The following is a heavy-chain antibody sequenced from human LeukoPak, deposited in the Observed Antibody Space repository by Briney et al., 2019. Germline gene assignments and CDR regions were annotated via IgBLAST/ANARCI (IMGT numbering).Heavy chain of an antibody. V-gene: IGHV3-30*02. J-gene: IGHJ6*03. CDR1: GFTFSSYG. CDR2: ILSYGSNK. D-gene: IGHD3-3*01. CDR3: AKDGILEWLLSYYYYYMDV. Sequence: GGSLRLSCAASGFTFSSYGMHWVRQAPGKGLEWVAFILSYGSNKYYADSVKGRFTISRDNSKNTLYLQMNSLRAEDTAVYYCAKDGILEWLLSYYYYYMDVWGKGTTVTVSS.